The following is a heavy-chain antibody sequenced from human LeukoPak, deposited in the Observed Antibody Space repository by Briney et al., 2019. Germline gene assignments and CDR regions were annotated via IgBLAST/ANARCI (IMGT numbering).Heavy chain of an antibody. D-gene: IGHD6-6*01. CDR3: ARHTKYSTSSRVFDY. CDR2: IYPGDSNT. CDR1: GYSFTNDW. J-gene: IGHJ4*02. Sequence: GESPKISCKGSGYSFTNDWIGWVRQMPGKGLEWMGIIYPGDSNTRYSPSFQGQVTITADKSISTAYLQWSSLKASDTAKYYCARHTKYSTSSRVFDYWGQGTLVTVSS. V-gene: IGHV5-51*01.